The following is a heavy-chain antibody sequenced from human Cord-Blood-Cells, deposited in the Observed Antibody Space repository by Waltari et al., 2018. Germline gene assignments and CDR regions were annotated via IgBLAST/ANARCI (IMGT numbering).Heavy chain of an antibody. J-gene: IGHJ3*02. V-gene: IGHV4-34*01. D-gene: IGHD4-4*01. Sequence: QVQLQQWGAGLLKPSETLSLTCAVYGGSFSGYYWSWIRQPPGKGLEWIGENNHSGSTNYNPSLKSRVPISVDTSKNQFSLKLSSVTAADTAVYYWARGVTVTRNAFDIWGQGTMVTVSS. CDR2: NNHSGST. CDR3: ARGVTVTRNAFDI. CDR1: GGSFSGYY.